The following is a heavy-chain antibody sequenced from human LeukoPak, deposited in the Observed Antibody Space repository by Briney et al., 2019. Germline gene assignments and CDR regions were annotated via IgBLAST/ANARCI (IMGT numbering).Heavy chain of an antibody. J-gene: IGHJ6*02. D-gene: IGHD6-19*01. V-gene: IGHV4-59*01. CDR3: ARGAVRYYYGVDV. CDR1: GGSISSYY. Sequence: SETLSLTCTVSGGSISSYYWSWIRQPPGKGLEWIGYIYYSGSTNYNPSLKSRVTISVDTSKNQFSLKLSSVTAADTAVYYCARGAVRYYYGVDVWGQGTTVTVSS. CDR2: IYYSGST.